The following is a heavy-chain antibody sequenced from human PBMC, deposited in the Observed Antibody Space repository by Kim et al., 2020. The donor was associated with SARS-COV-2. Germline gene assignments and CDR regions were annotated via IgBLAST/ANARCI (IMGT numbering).Heavy chain of an antibody. CDR2: INAGNGNT. CDR3: ARVPTSKKGYSYAPIDP. D-gene: IGHD5-18*01. Sequence: ASVKVSCKASGYTFTSYAMHWVRQAPGQRLEWMGWINAGNGNTKYSQKFQGRVTITRDTSASTAYMELSSLRSEDMAVYYCARVPTSKKGYSYAPIDPWGQGTLVTVSS. CDR1: GYTFTSYA. V-gene: IGHV1-3*01. J-gene: IGHJ5*02.